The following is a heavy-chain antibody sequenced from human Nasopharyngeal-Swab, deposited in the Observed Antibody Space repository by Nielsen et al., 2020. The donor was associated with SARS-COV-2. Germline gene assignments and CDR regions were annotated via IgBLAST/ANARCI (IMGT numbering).Heavy chain of an antibody. D-gene: IGHD3-3*01. CDR3: ARDVAALDDFWSGYYWVGGYYYYYGMDV. V-gene: IGHV7-4-1*02. CDR1: GYTFTSYA. Sequence: ASVKVSCKASGYTFTSYAMKWVRQAPGQGLEWMGWINTNTGKPTYAQGFTGLFVFSLDTSVSTAYLQISSLKAEDTAVYYCARDVAALDDFWSGYYWVGGYYYYYGMDVWGQGTTVTVSS. CDR2: INTNTGKP. J-gene: IGHJ6*02.